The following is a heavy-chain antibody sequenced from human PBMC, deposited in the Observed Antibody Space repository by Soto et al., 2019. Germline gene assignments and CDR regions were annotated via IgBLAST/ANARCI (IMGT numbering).Heavy chain of an antibody. CDR1: GYPFTSYY. Sequence: GSVKVSFKASGYPFTSYYMHLVRQAPGQGLEWMGIINPSGGSTSYAQKFQGRVTMTTDTSTSTAYMELRSLRSDDTAVYYCARGLRLLSKDGMDVWGQGTTVTVSS. CDR3: ARGLRLLSKDGMDV. CDR2: INPSGGST. D-gene: IGHD3-3*01. J-gene: IGHJ6*01. V-gene: IGHV1-46*01.